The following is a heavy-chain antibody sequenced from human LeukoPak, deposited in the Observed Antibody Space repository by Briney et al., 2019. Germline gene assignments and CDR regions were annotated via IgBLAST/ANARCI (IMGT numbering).Heavy chain of an antibody. CDR2: IYYSGST. D-gene: IGHD3-3*01. CDR3: ARVTSITIFGVVPGGFDP. V-gene: IGHV4-59*12. CDR1: DGSITNYY. Sequence: SETLSLTCTVSDGSITNYYWSWIRQPPGKGLEWIGHIYYSGSTYYNPSLKSRVAISVDTSKNQFSLKLSSVTAADTAVYYCARVTSITIFGVVPGGFDPWGQGALVTVSS. J-gene: IGHJ5*02.